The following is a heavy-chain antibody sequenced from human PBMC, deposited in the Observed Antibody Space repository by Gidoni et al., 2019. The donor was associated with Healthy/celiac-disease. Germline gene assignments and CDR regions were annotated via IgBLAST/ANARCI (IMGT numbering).Heavy chain of an antibody. CDR3: TRRDYYDSSHDAFDI. CDR2: IRSKANSYAT. D-gene: IGHD3-22*01. J-gene: IGHJ3*02. CDR1: GFTFRGSA. V-gene: IGHV3-73*02. Sequence: EVQLVESGGGLVQPGGSLKLSCAASGFTFRGSAMHWVRPASGKGLGWVGRIRSKANSYATAYAASVKGRFTISRDDSKNTAYLQMNSLKTEDTAVYYCTRRDYYDSSHDAFDIWGQGTMVTVSS.